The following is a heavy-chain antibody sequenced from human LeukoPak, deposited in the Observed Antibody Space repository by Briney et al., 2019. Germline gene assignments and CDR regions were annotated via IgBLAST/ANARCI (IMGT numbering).Heavy chain of an antibody. V-gene: IGHV3-23*01. CDR2: ISGSGGST. CDR3: AKSDCSGGSCYENY. CDR1: GFTFSSYA. D-gene: IGHD2-15*01. J-gene: IGHJ4*02. Sequence: GGSLRLSCAASGFTFSSYAMSWVRQAPGKGLEWVSAISGSGGSTYYADSVKGRFTISSDNSKNTLYLQMNSLRAEDTAVYYCAKSDCSGGSCYENYWGQGTLVTVSS.